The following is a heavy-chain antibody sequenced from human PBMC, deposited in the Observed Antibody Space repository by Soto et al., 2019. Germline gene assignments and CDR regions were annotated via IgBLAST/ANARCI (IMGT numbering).Heavy chain of an antibody. J-gene: IGHJ6*02. CDR2: ISAYNGNT. CDR3: VRDGIGSGDYYFYYGMDV. V-gene: IGHV1-18*04. Sequence: ASVKVSSKASGYTFTSYGLSWVRQAPGQGLKWMGWISAYNGNTNYAQELQGRVTVTTDTSTSAAYMELRSMRSDDTAVYYCVRDGIGSGDYYFYYGMDVWGQGTTVTVS. D-gene: IGHD1-26*01. CDR1: GYTFTSYG.